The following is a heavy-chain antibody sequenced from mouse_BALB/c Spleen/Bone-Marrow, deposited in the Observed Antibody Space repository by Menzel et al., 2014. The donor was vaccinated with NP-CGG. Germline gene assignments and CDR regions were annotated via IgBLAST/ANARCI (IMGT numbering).Heavy chain of an antibody. V-gene: IGHV3-1*02. Sequence: EVQLQHSGPDLVKPSQSLSLTCTVTGYSITSGYSWHWIRQFPGNRLEWMGYIHYSGSTKYIPSLKSRISVTRDTSKNQFFLQLNSVTTEDTATYYCARSEGYYFGSTWGQGTLVTVSA. CDR2: IHYSGST. CDR3: ARSEGYYFGST. CDR1: GYSITSGYS. D-gene: IGHD1-1*01. J-gene: IGHJ3*01.